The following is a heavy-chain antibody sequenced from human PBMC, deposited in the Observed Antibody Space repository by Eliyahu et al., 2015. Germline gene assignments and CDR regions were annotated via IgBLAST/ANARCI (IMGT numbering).Heavy chain of an antibody. D-gene: IGHD4-17*01. Sequence: VQLVESGGGLVKPGGSLRXSCAASGFTFXSYSMNWVRQAPGKGLEWGSSISSSSSYIYYADSVKGRFTISRDNAKNSLYLQMNSLRAEDTAVYYCARGEGLDGDFGFDYWGQGTLVTVSS. CDR2: ISSSSSYI. CDR1: GFTFXSYS. V-gene: IGHV3-21*01. J-gene: IGHJ4*02. CDR3: ARGEGLDGDFGFDY.